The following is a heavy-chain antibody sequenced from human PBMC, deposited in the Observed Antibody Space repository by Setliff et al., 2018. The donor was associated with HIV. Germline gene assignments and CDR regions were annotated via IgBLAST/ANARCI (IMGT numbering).Heavy chain of an antibody. CDR3: AHNRDHSTGPYFYDY. J-gene: IGHJ4*02. CDR1: GFSLTTSGVG. D-gene: IGHD6-19*01. CDR2: IYWNDDK. Sequence: ESGPTLVNPTQTLTLTCTFSGFSLTTSGVGVGWIRQPPGEALEWLALIYWNDDKRYNLSLKSRLTVTKDTSKKEVVVTMTNMDPVDTATYYCAHNRDHSTGPYFYDYWGQGTRVTVSS. V-gene: IGHV2-5*01.